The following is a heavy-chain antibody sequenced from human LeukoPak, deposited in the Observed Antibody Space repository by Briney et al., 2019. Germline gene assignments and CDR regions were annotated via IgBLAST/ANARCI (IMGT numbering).Heavy chain of an antibody. CDR3: ARGTWGDGYTK. J-gene: IGHJ4*02. D-gene: IGHD5-24*01. Sequence: SVKVSCKASGGTFSSYTINWVRQAPGQGLEWMGGIIPVFGTANYVQKLQGRVTMTTDTSTSTAYMELRSLRSDDTAVYYCARGTWGDGYTKWGQGTLVTVSS. V-gene: IGHV1-69*05. CDR2: IIPVFGTA. CDR1: GGTFSSYT.